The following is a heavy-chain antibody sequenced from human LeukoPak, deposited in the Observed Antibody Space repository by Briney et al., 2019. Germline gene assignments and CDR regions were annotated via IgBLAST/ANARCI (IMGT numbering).Heavy chain of an antibody. D-gene: IGHD2-15*01. J-gene: IGHJ3*02. CDR3: ARGTRSSPDAFDI. CDR1: GGTFSSYA. V-gene: IGHV1-69*13. CDR2: IIPIFGTA. Sequence: SVKVSCKASGGTFSSYAISWVRQAPGQGLEWMGGIIPIFGTANYAQKFQGRVTITAGESTSTAYMELSSLRSEDTAVYYCARGTRSSPDAFDIWGQGTMVTVSS.